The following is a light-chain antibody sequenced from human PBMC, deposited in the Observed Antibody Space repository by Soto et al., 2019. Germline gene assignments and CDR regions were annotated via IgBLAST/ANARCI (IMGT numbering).Light chain of an antibody. CDR3: QQRSNWLFT. V-gene: IGKV3-11*01. CDR1: QSVSSY. J-gene: IGKJ3*01. Sequence: EIVLTQSPATLSLSPGERATLSCRASQSVSSYLAWYQQKPGQAPRLLIYDAYNRATGVQARFSGSGSVTDCTLPISSLEPEDFAVYYCQQRSNWLFTFGPGPKVDIK. CDR2: DAY.